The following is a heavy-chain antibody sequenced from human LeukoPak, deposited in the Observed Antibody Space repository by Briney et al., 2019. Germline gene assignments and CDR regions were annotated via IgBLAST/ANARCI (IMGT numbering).Heavy chain of an antibody. CDR1: GESFSGYY. CDR2: NNHSGST. CDR3: ARGPRYYGSGRYYYYYGMDV. J-gene: IGHJ6*02. Sequence: PSETLSLTCAVYGESFSGYYWSWIRQPPGKALEWIGENNHSGSTNYNPSLKSRVTISVDTSKNQFSLKLSSVTAADTAVYYCARGPRYYGSGRYYYYYGMDVWGQGTTVTVSS. D-gene: IGHD3-10*01. V-gene: IGHV4-34*01.